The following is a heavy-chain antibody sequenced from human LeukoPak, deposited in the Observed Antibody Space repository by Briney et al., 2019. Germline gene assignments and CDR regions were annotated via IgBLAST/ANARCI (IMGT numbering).Heavy chain of an antibody. V-gene: IGHV3-21*01. Sequence: GGSLRLSCAASGFTFSSYSMNWVRQAPGKGLEWVSSISSSSSYIYYADSVKGRFTISRDNAKNSLYLQMNSLRAEDTAAYYCARDVGAGAAFDIWGQGTMVTVSS. D-gene: IGHD1-26*01. CDR1: GFTFSSYS. J-gene: IGHJ3*02. CDR3: ARDVGAGAAFDI. CDR2: ISSSSSYI.